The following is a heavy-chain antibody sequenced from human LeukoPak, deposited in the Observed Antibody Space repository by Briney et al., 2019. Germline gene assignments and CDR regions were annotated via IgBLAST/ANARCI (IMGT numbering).Heavy chain of an antibody. CDR2: ISSSSTYI. CDR1: GFTFSTYS. Sequence: GGSLRLSCAASGFTFSTYSMNCVRQAPGKGLECVSSISSSSTYIYYADPLKGRFTVSRDNAKNSLYLQMNSLRAEDTAVYYCARDYRRASGTYDYWGQGTLVTVSS. CDR3: ARDYRRASGTYDY. D-gene: IGHD1-26*01. V-gene: IGHV3-21*01. J-gene: IGHJ4*02.